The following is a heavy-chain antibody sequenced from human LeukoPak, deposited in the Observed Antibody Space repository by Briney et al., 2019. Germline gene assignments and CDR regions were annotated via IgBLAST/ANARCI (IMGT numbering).Heavy chain of an antibody. CDR1: GFTFSSYS. CDR3: ARGNLYYDSSGFDY. D-gene: IGHD3-22*01. Sequence: GGSLRLSCAASGFTFSSYSMNWVRQAPGKGLEWVSSISTSSSYIYYADSVKGRFTISRDNAKKSLYVQMNSLRAEDTAVYYCARGNLYYDSSGFDYWGQGTLATVSS. CDR2: ISTSSSYI. V-gene: IGHV3-21*01. J-gene: IGHJ4*02.